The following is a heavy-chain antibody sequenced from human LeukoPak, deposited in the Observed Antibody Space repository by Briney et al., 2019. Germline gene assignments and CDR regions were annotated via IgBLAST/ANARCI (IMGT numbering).Heavy chain of an antibody. CDR2: ISDSGGST. CDR3: AKTYSGSYYRSYFDY. Sequence: GGSLRLSCAAPGFTFSRYAMSWGREAPGKRVGWVSAISDSGGSTYYAESVNGRFTIPRDNSNNTLYLQMNSLRAEDTAVYYGAKTYSGSYYRSYFDYWGQGTLVTVSS. V-gene: IGHV3-23*01. J-gene: IGHJ4*02. CDR1: GFTFSRYA. D-gene: IGHD1-26*01.